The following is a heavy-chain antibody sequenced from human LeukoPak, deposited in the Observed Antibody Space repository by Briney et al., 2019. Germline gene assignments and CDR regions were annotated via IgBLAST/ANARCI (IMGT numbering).Heavy chain of an antibody. J-gene: IGHJ4*02. V-gene: IGHV4-61*02. CDR1: GGSISSGSYY. CDR3: ARGGPWLRLKYFDY. Sequence: SETLSLTCTVSGGSISSGSYYWSWIRQPAGKGLEWIGRIYTSGSTNYNPSLKSRVTISVDTSKNQFSLKLSSVTAADTAVYYCARGGPWLRLKYFDYWGQGTLVTVSS. D-gene: IGHD5-12*01. CDR2: IYTSGST.